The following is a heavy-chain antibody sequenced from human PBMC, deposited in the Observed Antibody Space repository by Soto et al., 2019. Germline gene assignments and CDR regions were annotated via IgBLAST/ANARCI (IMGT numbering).Heavy chain of an antibody. CDR3: ASWTPEYYYDSSGYYPGLIAFDI. D-gene: IGHD3-22*01. CDR1: GGSISSSSYY. CDR2: IYYSGST. Sequence: PSETLSLTCTVSGGSISSSSYYWVWIRQLPWKGLEWVLYIYYSGSTNYNPSLKSRVTISVDTSKNQFSLKLSSVTAADTAVYYCASWTPEYYYDSSGYYPGLIAFDIWGQGTMVTVS. J-gene: IGHJ3*02. V-gene: IGHV4-61*05.